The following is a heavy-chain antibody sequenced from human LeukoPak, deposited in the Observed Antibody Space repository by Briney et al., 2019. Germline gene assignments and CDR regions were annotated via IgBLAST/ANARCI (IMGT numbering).Heavy chain of an antibody. CDR2: INHSGST. CDR1: GGSFSGYY. CDR3: ARAVIPAAMWHSYYFMDV. D-gene: IGHD2-2*01. Sequence: PSETLSLTCAVYGGSFSGYYWSWIRQPPGKGLEWIGEINHSGSTNYNPSLKSRVTISIDTSKNQFSLRLSSVTAADTAVYYCARAVIPAAMWHSYYFMDVWGKGTTVTISS. J-gene: IGHJ6*03. V-gene: IGHV4-34*01.